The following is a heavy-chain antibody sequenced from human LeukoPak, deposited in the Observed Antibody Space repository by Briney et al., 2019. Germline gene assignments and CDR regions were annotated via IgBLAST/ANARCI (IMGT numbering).Heavy chain of an antibody. Sequence: GGSLRLSCAASGFTFSSHAMSWVRQAPGKGLEWVSAISGSGGSTYYADSVKGRFTISRDNSKNTLYLQMNSLRAEDTAVYYCAKVTMIVVVTNAFDIWGQGTMVTVSS. J-gene: IGHJ3*02. D-gene: IGHD3-22*01. CDR2: ISGSGGST. V-gene: IGHV3-23*01. CDR1: GFTFSSHA. CDR3: AKVTMIVVVTNAFDI.